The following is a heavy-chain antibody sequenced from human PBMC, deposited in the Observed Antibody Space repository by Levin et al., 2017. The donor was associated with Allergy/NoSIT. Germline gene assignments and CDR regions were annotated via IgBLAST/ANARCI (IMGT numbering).Heavy chain of an antibody. CDR1: GLTFSSYW. Sequence: GESLKISCAASGLTFSSYWMGWVRQAPGKGLEWVANINQDATQKYYGDSVKGRFTISRDNAQNSLHLQMDSLRADDAAIYQCASTMSGAFDYWGQGALVTVSS. J-gene: IGHJ4*02. D-gene: IGHD3-3*01. CDR2: INQDATQK. CDR3: ASTMSGAFDY. V-gene: IGHV3-7*01.